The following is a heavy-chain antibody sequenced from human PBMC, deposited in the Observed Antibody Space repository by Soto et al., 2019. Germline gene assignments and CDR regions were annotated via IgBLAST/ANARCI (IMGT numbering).Heavy chain of an antibody. D-gene: IGHD4-17*01. CDR1: GFTFSSYS. CDR2: ISSSSSYI. J-gene: IGHJ3*02. CDR3: ARSYGDYIKSAFDI. V-gene: IGHV3-21*01. Sequence: EVQLVESGGGLVKPGGSLRLSCAASGFTFSSYSMNWVRQAPGKGLEWVSSISSSSSYIYYADSLKGRFTISRDNAKNSLYLQMNSLRAEDTAVYYCARSYGDYIKSAFDIWGQGTMVTVSS.